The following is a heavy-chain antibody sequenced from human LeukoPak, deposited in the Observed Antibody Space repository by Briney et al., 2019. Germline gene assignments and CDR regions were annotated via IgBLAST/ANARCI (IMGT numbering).Heavy chain of an antibody. Sequence: ASVKVSCKASGYTFTSYAMHWVRQAPGQRLEWMGWINAGNDNTKYSQKFQGRVTMTRNTSISTAYMELSSLRSEDTAVYYCARGPGGIVGATLDYWGQGTLVTVSS. D-gene: IGHD1-26*01. CDR1: GYTFTSYA. J-gene: IGHJ4*02. CDR2: INAGNDNT. CDR3: ARGPGGIVGATLDY. V-gene: IGHV1-3*01.